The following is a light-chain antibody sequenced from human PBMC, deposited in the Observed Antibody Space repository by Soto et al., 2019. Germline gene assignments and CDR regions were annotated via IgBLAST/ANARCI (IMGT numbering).Light chain of an antibody. CDR2: DVG. Sequence: QSALTQPPSASGSPGQSVAISCTGTSSDVGDYNFVSWYQQHPGKAPKLIIYDVGKRPSGVPDRFSGSKSDNTASLTISGLQAEDEADYYCCSYAGTYSYVFGTGNKVNVL. J-gene: IGLJ1*01. CDR3: CSYAGTYSYV. CDR1: SSDVGDYNF. V-gene: IGLV2-11*01.